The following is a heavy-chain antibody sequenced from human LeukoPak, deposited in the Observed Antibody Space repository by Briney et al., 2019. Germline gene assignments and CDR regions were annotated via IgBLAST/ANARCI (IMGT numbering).Heavy chain of an antibody. V-gene: IGHV4-59*01. D-gene: IGHD1-1*01. CDR2: IYYTENT. CDR1: GGSISNYY. J-gene: IGHJ5*02. Sequence: ETLSLTCTVSGGSISNYYWSWIRQPPGKGLEWIGYIYYTENTNYNPFLKSRVTISLYPSKNHFSLKLSSVTAADTAVYYCARGSWKFDPWGQGTLVTVSS. CDR3: ARGSWKFDP.